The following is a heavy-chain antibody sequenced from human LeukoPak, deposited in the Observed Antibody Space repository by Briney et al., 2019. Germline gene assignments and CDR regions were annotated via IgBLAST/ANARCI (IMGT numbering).Heavy chain of an antibody. D-gene: IGHD3-16*02. V-gene: IGHV3-23*01. CDR2: LSGSGGST. CDR1: GFTFSSYA. CDR3: AKGGDIPIVINDY. J-gene: IGHJ4*02. Sequence: GGSLRLSCAASGFTFSSYAMSWVRQAPGEGLEWVSLLSGSGGSTYYADSVKGRFTISRDNSKNTLYLQINSLRAEDTAVYYCAKGGDIPIVINDYWGQGTLVSVS.